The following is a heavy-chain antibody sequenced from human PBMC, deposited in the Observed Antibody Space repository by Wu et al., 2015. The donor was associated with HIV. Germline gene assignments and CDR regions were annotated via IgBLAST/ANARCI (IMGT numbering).Heavy chain of an antibody. J-gene: IGHJ6*03. Sequence: DGETIYAQKFQGRVTMTEDTSTDTAYMELSSLRSEDTAVYYCATVGYYYGSGRTYYMDVWGKGTTVTVSS. D-gene: IGHD3-10*01. CDR2: DGET. CDR3: ATVGYYYGSGRTYYMDV. V-gene: IGHV1-24*01.